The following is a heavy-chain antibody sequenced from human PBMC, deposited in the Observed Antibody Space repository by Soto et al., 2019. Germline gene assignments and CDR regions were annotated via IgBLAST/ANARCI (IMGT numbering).Heavy chain of an antibody. CDR1: GGTFSSYA. V-gene: IGHV1-69*13. D-gene: IGHD6-13*01. CDR2: IIPIFGTA. J-gene: IGHJ5*02. CDR3: AREPRHIAAAGTSWFDP. Sequence: SVKVSCKASGGTFSSYAISWVRQAPGQGLEWMGGIIPIFGTANYAQKFQGRVTITADESTSTAYMELSSLRSEDTAVYYCAREPRHIAAAGTSWFDPWGQGTLVTVSS.